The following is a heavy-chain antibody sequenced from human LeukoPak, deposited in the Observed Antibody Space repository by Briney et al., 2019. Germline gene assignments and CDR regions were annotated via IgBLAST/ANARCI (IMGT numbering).Heavy chain of an antibody. J-gene: IGHJ6*03. CDR3: AAVPRYYFYYYMDV. D-gene: IGHD2-2*01. V-gene: IGHV1-69*13. CDR1: GGAFTSYA. CDR2: IIPIFGTA. Sequence: ASVKVSCKASGGAFTSYAISWVRQAPGQGLEWMGGIIPIFGTANYAQKFQGRVTITADESTSTAFMQPSSLRSADTAVYYSAAVPRYYFYYYMDVWGKGTTVTVSS.